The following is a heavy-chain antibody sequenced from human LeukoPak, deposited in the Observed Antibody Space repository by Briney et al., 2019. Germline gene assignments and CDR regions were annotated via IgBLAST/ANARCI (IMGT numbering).Heavy chain of an antibody. CDR3: ARADEPGFDH. J-gene: IGHJ5*02. Sequence: PGGSLRLSCRASGLTFSTYGLNWFRQAPGKGLEWVGYIIRDGRTIYNADPLKGRSTTSRDSAKNSPSLQRNGLRAEDTAVYYCARADEPGFDHWGQGTLVTVSS. CDR1: GLTFSTYG. D-gene: IGHD1-14*01. CDR2: IIRDGRTI. V-gene: IGHV3-48*01.